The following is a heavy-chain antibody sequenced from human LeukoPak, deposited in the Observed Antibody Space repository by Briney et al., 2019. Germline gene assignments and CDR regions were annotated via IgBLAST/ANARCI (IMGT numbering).Heavy chain of an antibody. CDR3: ARDLSNWNRLDV. CDR2: IYYSGST. CDR1: GGSISSGDYC. Sequence: PSETLSLTCTVSGGSISSGDYCWSWIRQPPGKGLEWIGYIYYSGSTYYNPSLKSRVTISVDTSKNQFSLKLSSVTAADTAVYYCARDLSNWNRLDVWGKGTTVTVSS. V-gene: IGHV4-30-4*08. D-gene: IGHD1/OR15-1a*01. J-gene: IGHJ6*04.